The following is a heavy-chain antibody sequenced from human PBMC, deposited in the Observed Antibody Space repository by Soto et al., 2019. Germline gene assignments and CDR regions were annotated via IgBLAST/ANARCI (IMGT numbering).Heavy chain of an antibody. J-gene: IGHJ6*02. V-gene: IGHV6-1*01. CDR3: SRDTSDSSGWKDYSGMDL. D-gene: IGHD6-19*01. CDR1: GDSVSSNSGA. CDR2: TYYRSKWYN. Sequence: PSQTLALTCAISGDSVSSNSGAWNWIRQSPSRGLEWLGRTYYRSKWYNDYAVSVKSRIIINPDTSKNQFSLQLNSVTPEATAVYYCSRDTSDSSGWKDYSGMDLWGQATTVT.